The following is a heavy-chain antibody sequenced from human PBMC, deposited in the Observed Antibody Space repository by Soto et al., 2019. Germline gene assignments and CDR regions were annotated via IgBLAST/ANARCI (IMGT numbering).Heavy chain of an antibody. CDR3: ARVRGAISGPPRNNWFDP. CDR1: GYTFTSYA. D-gene: IGHD3-10*01. CDR2: INAGNGNT. J-gene: IGHJ5*02. V-gene: IGHV1-3*01. Sequence: ASVKVSCKASGYTFTSYAMHWVRQAPGQRLEWMGWINAGNGNTKYSQKFQGRVTITRDTSASTAYMELSSLRSEDTAVYYCARVRGAISGPPRNNWFDPWGQGTLVTVSS.